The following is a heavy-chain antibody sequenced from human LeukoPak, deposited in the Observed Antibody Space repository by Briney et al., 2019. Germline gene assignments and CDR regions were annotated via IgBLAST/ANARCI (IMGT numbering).Heavy chain of an antibody. V-gene: IGHV3-30*18. J-gene: IGHJ4*02. CDR3: AKDQAYSGYDSGY. Sequence: GRSLKLSCEASGFTFSSYGMHWVRQAPGKGLEWVAFISYDGSNKYYADSVKGRFTISRDNSKNTLYLQMNSLRAEDTAVYYCAKDQAYSGYDSGYWGQGTLVTVSS. CDR1: GFTFSSYG. CDR2: ISYDGSNK. D-gene: IGHD5-12*01.